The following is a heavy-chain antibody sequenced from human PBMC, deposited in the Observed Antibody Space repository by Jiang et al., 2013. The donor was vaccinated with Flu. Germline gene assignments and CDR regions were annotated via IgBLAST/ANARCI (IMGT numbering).Heavy chain of an antibody. D-gene: IGHD4-11*01. Sequence: VQLLESGGDLVQPGGSLRLSCAAPGFSFSGYEMNWVRQAPGKGLEWVSYISGDGYTIYYADSVKGRFTISRDNAKDSLYLQMHSLRADDTAVYYCARDDFGNYFFDSWGPGTLVTVSS. CDR2: ISGDGYTI. CDR1: GFSFSGYE. J-gene: IGHJ4*02. CDR3: ARDDFGNYFFDS. V-gene: IGHV3-48*03.